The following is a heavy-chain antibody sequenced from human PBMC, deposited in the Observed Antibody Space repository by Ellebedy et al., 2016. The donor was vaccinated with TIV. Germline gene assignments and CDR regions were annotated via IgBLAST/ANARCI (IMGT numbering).Heavy chain of an antibody. J-gene: IGHJ4*02. CDR1: GGSISSSSYY. V-gene: IGHV4-39*01. CDR3: ARVSSGSVGLFDY. CDR2: IYYSGST. D-gene: IGHD5/OR15-5a*01. Sequence: MPSETLSLTCTVSGGSISSSSYYWGWIRQPPGKGLEWIGSIYYSGSTYYNPSLKSRVTISVDTSKNQFSLKLSSVTAADTAVYYCARVSSGSVGLFDYWGQGTLVTVSS.